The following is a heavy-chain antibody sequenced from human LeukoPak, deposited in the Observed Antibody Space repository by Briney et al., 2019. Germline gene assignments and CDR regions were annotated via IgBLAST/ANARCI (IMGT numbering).Heavy chain of an antibody. CDR3: AHLLSSGQRQYNWFDP. Sequence: QAGGSLRLSCAASGFTFSSYAMHWVRQAPGKGLEWVAVISYDGSNKYYADSVKGRFTISRDNSKNTLYLQMNSLRAEDTAVYYCAHLLSSGQRQYNWFDPWGQGTLVTVSS. CDR2: ISYDGSNK. J-gene: IGHJ5*02. D-gene: IGHD3-22*01. V-gene: IGHV3-30*01. CDR1: GFTFSSYA.